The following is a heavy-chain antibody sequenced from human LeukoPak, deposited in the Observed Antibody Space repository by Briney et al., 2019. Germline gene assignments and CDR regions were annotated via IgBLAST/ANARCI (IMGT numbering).Heavy chain of an antibody. V-gene: IGHV3-11*04. CDR3: ARDQGGSRYFDY. J-gene: IGHJ4*02. CDR1: GFTFSDYS. Sequence: GGSLRLSCAASGFTFSDYSVNWIRQAPGKGLEWISHISSSGSSVYYADSVKGRFTISRDNARNSLYLQMNSLRAEDTAVYYCARDQGGSRYFDYWGQGTLVTVSS. D-gene: IGHD3-16*01. CDR2: ISSSGSSV.